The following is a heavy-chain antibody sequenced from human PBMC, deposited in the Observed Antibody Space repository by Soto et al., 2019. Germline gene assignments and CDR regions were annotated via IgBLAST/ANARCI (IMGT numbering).Heavy chain of an antibody. CDR1: GFTFSSYA. CDR2: ISGSGGST. J-gene: IGHJ4*02. Sequence: GGSLRLSCAASGFTFSSYAMSWVRQAPGKGLEWVSAISGSGGSTYYADSVKGRFTISRDNSKNTLYLQMNSLRAEDTAVYYCAKGIVRYRHCSSTSCYADFDYWGQGTLVTVSS. V-gene: IGHV3-23*01. CDR3: AKGIVRYRHCSSTSCYADFDY. D-gene: IGHD2-2*01.